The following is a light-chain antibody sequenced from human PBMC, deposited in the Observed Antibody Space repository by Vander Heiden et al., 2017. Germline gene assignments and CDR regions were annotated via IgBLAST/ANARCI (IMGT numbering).Light chain of an antibody. CDR1: SSNIGSNT. Sequence: QSVLTQPPSASGTPGQRVTLSCSGSSSNIGSNTVNWYQQLPGTAPKLLIYSNNQRPSGVPDRFSGPKSGTSASLAISGLQSEDEADYYCAAWDDSLNGWVFGGGTKLTVL. CDR2: SNN. J-gene: IGLJ3*02. V-gene: IGLV1-44*01. CDR3: AAWDDSLNGWV.